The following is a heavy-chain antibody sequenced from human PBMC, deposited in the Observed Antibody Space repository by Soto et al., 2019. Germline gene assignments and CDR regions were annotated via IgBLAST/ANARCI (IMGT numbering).Heavy chain of an antibody. V-gene: IGHV1-3*01. J-gene: IGHJ4*02. CDR1: GYTFTSYA. CDR3: ASSSSTSGY. D-gene: IGHD2-2*01. CDR2: INAGNGNT. Sequence: ASVKVSCKASGYTFTSYAMHWVRQAPGQRLEWMGIINAGNGNTKYAQNFQGRVTMTRDTSTSTVYMELSSLRSEDTAVYYCASSSSTSGYWGQGTLVTVSS.